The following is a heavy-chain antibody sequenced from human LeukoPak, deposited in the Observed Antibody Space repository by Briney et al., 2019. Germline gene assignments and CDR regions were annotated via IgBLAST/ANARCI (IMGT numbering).Heavy chain of an antibody. CDR2: ISSSSSYI. V-gene: IGHV3-21*01. CDR3: ARQYSSGWYARGHYLDY. J-gene: IGHJ4*02. CDR1: GFTFSSYS. Sequence: GGSLRLSCAASGFTFSSYSMNWVRQAPGKGLEWVSSISSSSSYIYYADSVKGRFTISRDNAKNSLYLQMNSLRAEDTAVYYCARQYSSGWYARGHYLDYWGQGTLVTVSS. D-gene: IGHD6-19*01.